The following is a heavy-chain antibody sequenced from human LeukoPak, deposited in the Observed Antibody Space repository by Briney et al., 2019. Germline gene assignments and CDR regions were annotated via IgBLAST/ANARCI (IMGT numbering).Heavy chain of an antibody. J-gene: IGHJ3*02. V-gene: IGHV5-51*01. CDR1: GYTFTSCW. D-gene: IGHD3-16*01. CDR2: IYPGDSDT. CDR3: ARHRDYVPDI. Sequence: GESLKISCKGSGYTFTSCWIGWVRQMPGKGLEWMGIIYPGDSDTRYSPSFQGQVTISADKSISAAYLQWSSLKASDTAVYFCARHRDYVPDIWGQGTMVTVSS.